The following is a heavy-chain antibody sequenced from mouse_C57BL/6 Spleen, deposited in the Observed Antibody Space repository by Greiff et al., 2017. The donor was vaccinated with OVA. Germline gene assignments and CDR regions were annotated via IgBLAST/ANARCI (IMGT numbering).Heavy chain of an antibody. D-gene: IGHD2-10*02. V-gene: IGHV5-4*01. CDR2: ISDGGSYT. Sequence: EVQLVESGGGLVKPGGSLKLSCAASGFTFSSYAMSWVRQTPEKRLEWVATISDGGSYTYYPDNVKGRFTISRDNAKNNLYLQMSHLKSEDTAMYYCAREGYDNAYWGQGTLVTVSA. J-gene: IGHJ3*01. CDR1: GFTFSSYA. CDR3: AREGYDNAY.